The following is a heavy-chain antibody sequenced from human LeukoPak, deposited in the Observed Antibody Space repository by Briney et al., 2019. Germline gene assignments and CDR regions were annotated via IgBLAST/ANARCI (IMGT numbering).Heavy chain of an antibody. D-gene: IGHD6-13*01. CDR1: GGSISSYY. J-gene: IGHJ4*02. V-gene: IGHV4-59*01. Sequence: PSETLSLTCTVSGGSISSYYWSRIRQPPGKGLEWIGYIYYSGSTNYNPSLKSRVTISVDTSKNQFSLKLRSVTAADTAVYYCARELAGGAAGFDYWGQGTLVTVSS. CDR3: ARELAGGAAGFDY. CDR2: IYYSGST.